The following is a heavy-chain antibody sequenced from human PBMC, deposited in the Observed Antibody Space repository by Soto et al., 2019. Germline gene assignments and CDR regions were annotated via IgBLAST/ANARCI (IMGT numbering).Heavy chain of an antibody. J-gene: IGHJ4*02. CDR3: ARDRYSSGWYDLDY. CDR1: GFTFSSYG. CDR2: IWYDGSDK. D-gene: IGHD6-19*01. V-gene: IGHV3-33*01. Sequence: QVQLVESGGGVVQPGRSLRLSWAASGFTFSSYGMHWVRQAPGKGLEWVSVIWYDGSDKYYADSVKGRFTISRDNSKNTLYLQMNSLRAEDTAVYYCARDRYSSGWYDLDYWGQATLVSVSS.